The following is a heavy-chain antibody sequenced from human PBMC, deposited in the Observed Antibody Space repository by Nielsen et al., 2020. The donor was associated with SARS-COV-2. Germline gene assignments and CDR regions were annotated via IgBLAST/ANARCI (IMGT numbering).Heavy chain of an antibody. CDR2: IRSKAYGGTT. J-gene: IGHJ4*02. V-gene: IGHV3-49*03. Sequence: GESLKISCPASGFTFGDYAMSWFRQAPGKGLEWVGFIRSKAYGGTTEYAASVKGRFTISRDDSKSIAYLQMNSLKTEDTAVYYCTRDGTVGAPPDYWGQGTLVTVSS. CDR1: GFTFGDYA. CDR3: TRDGTVGAPPDY. D-gene: IGHD1-26*01.